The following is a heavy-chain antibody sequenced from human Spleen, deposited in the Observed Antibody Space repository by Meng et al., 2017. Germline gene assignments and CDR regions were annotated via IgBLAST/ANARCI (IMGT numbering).Heavy chain of an antibody. D-gene: IGHD2-21*01. CDR2: ISSSSSYI. CDR1: GFTFSSYS. CDR3: ARDGGAGDFDL. Sequence: GESLKISCAASGFTFSSYSMNWVRQAPGKGLEWVSSISSSSSYIYYADSVKGRFTISRDNAKNSLYLQMNSLRVEDTAVYYCARDGGAGDFDLWGQGTLVTVSS. J-gene: IGHJ4*02. V-gene: IGHV3-21*01.